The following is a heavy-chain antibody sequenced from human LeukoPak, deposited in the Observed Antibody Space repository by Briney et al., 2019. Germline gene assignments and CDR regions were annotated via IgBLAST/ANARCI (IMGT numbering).Heavy chain of an antibody. CDR1: GGSISRYY. CDR3: AREGGLGNWFDP. Sequence: PSETLSLTCAVSGGSISRYYWSWIRQPAGKGLEWIGRIYTSGSTDYNPSLKSRVTISVDKSKNQFSLKVSSVTAADTAVYYCAREGGLGNWFDPWGQGTLVTVSS. CDR2: IYTSGST. J-gene: IGHJ5*02. D-gene: IGHD1-26*01. V-gene: IGHV4-4*07.